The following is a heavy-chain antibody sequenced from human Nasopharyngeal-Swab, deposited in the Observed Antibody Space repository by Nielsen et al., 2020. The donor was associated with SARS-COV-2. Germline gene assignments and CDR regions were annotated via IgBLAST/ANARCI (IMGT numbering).Heavy chain of an antibody. J-gene: IGHJ3*02. CDR1: GLGFSNYE. CDR3: AREVPYSGHDDAFDI. Sequence: GGSLRLSCAASGLGFSNYEMNWVRQAPGKGLEWISYISTTTATIYYADSVKGRFTISREHAKNSLYLQMNSLRAEDTAVYYCAREVPYSGHDDAFDIWGQGTMVTVSA. V-gene: IGHV3-48*03. CDR2: ISTTTATI. D-gene: IGHD5-12*01.